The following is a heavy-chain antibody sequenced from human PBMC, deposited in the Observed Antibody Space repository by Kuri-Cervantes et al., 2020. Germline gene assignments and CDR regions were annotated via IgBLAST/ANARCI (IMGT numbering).Heavy chain of an antibody. Sequence: GGSLRLSCAASGFTFSSYEMNWVRQAPGKGLEWVSHISSSGSTIFYADSVKGRFTISRDNSKNTLYLQMNSLRAEDTAVYYCARAGASGLHDYWGQGTLITVSS. CDR2: ISSSGSTI. CDR1: GFTFSSYE. V-gene: IGHV3-48*03. D-gene: IGHD6-19*01. CDR3: ARAGASGLHDY. J-gene: IGHJ4*02.